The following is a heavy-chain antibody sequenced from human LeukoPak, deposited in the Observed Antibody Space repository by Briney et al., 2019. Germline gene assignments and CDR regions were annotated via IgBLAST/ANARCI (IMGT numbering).Heavy chain of an antibody. V-gene: IGHV3-23*01. Sequence: QPGGSLRLSCAASGFTFSTYAMSWVRQAPGKGLEWVSLMRGNGGRTNYADSVKGRFPIFRDTSRNTVYLQMNSLRADYTAVYDCAKSIMGTEGLLDYWGQGTLVTVSS. J-gene: IGHJ4*02. CDR2: MRGNGGRT. CDR3: AKSIMGTEGLLDY. CDR1: GFTFSTYA. D-gene: IGHD1/OR15-1a*01.